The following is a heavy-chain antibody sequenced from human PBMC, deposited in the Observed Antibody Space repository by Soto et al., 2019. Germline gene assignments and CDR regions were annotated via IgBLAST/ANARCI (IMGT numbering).Heavy chain of an antibody. V-gene: IGHV4-39*01. Sequence: SETLSLTCTVSGGSISSGSYYWGWIRQPPGKGLEWIGSIYYSGSTYYNPSLKSRVTISVDTSKNQFSLKLSSVTAADTAVYYCARKRRYCSGGSCYSADDYWGQGTLVTVSS. CDR1: GGSISSGSYY. CDR2: IYYSGST. D-gene: IGHD2-15*01. J-gene: IGHJ4*02. CDR3: ARKRRYCSGGSCYSADDY.